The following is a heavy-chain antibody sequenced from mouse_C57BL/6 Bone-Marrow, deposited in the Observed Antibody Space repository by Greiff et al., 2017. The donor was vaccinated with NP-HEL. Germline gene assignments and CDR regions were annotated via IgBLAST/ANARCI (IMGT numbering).Heavy chain of an antibody. Sequence: QVQLQQSGPELVKPGASVKISCKASGYAFSSSWMNWVKQRPGKGLEWIGRIYPGDGDTNYNEKFKGKATLTADKSSSTAYMELRSLTSEDSAVYFCARGDYEGDYFDYWGQGTTLTVSS. D-gene: IGHD2-4*01. CDR2: IYPGDGDT. V-gene: IGHV1-82*01. CDR1: GYAFSSSW. CDR3: ARGDYEGDYFDY. J-gene: IGHJ2*01.